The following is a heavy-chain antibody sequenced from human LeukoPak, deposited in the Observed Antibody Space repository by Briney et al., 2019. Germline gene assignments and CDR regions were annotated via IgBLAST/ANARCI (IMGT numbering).Heavy chain of an antibody. D-gene: IGHD3-10*01. CDR1: GGSISSHY. V-gene: IGHV4-59*08. CDR3: ARQGRGDAFDI. Sequence: PSETLSLTCTASGGSISSHYWSWIRQPPGKGLEWIGYIYYSGSTNYNPSLKSRVTISVDTSKNQFSLKLSSVTAADTAVYYCARQGRGDAFDIWGQGTMVTVSS. J-gene: IGHJ3*02. CDR2: IYYSGST.